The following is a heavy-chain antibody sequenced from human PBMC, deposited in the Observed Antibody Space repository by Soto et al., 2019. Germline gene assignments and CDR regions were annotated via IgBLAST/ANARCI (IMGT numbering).Heavy chain of an antibody. D-gene: IGHD4-4*01. V-gene: IGHV3-7*03. Sequence: PWGSLRLSCAASGFTFSSYCMSWVRQAPGKGLEWVASIKQDGSEKYYVDSVKGRFSISRDNAKNSLYLQMNSLKTEDTAVYHCTTDRFYSPIDHWGQGTLVTVSS. CDR1: GFTFSSYC. CDR3: TTDRFYSPIDH. CDR2: IKQDGSEK. J-gene: IGHJ4*02.